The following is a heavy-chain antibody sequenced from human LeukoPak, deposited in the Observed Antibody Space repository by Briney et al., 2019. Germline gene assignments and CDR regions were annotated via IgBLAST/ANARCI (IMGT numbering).Heavy chain of an antibody. Sequence: PGGSLRLSCAASGFTFSSYAMSWVRQAPGKGLEWVSAISGSGGTTDYADSVKGRFTISRDNSKNTLYLQMNSLRAEDTAVYYRAKVWGVLLWFGELLDDAFDIWGQGTMVTVSS. CDR3: AKVWGVLLWFGELLDDAFDI. CDR2: ISGSGGTT. CDR1: GFTFSSYA. D-gene: IGHD3-10*01. V-gene: IGHV3-23*01. J-gene: IGHJ3*02.